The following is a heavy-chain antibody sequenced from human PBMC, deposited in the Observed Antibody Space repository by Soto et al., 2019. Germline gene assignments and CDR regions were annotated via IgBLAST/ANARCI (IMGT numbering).Heavy chain of an antibody. CDR1: GFIFTSSA. CDR3: TSNSFPKGLVVVAATPSHAFDI. Sequence: SVKVSCKTSGFIFTSSAVQWVRQARGQRLEWMGRIVVGNANTDYAQKFHKRVTLTRDMSTSTVYMELRSLSFEDTAIYYCTSNSFPKGLVVVAATPSHAFDIWGQGTMVTVSS. CDR2: IVVGNANT. J-gene: IGHJ3*02. V-gene: IGHV1-58*01. D-gene: IGHD2-15*01.